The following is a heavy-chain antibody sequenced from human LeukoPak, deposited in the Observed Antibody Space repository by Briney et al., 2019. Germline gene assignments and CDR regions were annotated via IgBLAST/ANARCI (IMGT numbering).Heavy chain of an antibody. CDR2: INYSGST. Sequence: PSETLSLTCTVSGGSISSRSYSWGWIRQPPGKGLEWIGSINYSGSTYHNPSLKSRVTILVDTSKNQFSLKLSSVTAADTAVYYCARAPTGDYYDSSGYYAFDYWGQGTLVTVSS. D-gene: IGHD3-22*01. CDR3: ARAPTGDYYDSSGYYAFDY. CDR1: GGSISSRSYS. J-gene: IGHJ4*02. V-gene: IGHV4-39*07.